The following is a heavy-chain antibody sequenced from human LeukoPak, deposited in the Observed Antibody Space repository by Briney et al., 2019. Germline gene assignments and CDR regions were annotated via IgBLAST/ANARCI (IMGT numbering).Heavy chain of an antibody. Sequence: GGSLRLSCAASGFTFSRYWMHWVRQAPGKGRVWVSRINSDGSSTSYADSVKGRFTISRDNAKNTLYLQMNSLRAEDTAVYYCARDDGSGWYGYWGQGTLVTVSS. D-gene: IGHD6-19*01. J-gene: IGHJ4*02. CDR3: ARDDGSGWYGY. CDR2: INSDGSST. V-gene: IGHV3-74*01. CDR1: GFTFSRYW.